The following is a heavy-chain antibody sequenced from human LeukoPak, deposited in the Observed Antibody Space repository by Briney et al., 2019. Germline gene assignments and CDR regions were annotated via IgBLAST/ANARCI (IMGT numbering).Heavy chain of an antibody. Sequence: PGGSLRLSCAASGFTFSSYAMSWVRQAPGKGLEGVSAISGSGGSTYYADSVKGRFTISRDNSKNTLYLQMNSLRAEDTAVYYCANFPAGNSGYDWYWFDPWGQGTLVTVSS. CDR3: ANFPAGNSGYDWYWFDP. CDR1: GFTFSSYA. D-gene: IGHD5-12*01. V-gene: IGHV3-23*01. J-gene: IGHJ5*02. CDR2: ISGSGGST.